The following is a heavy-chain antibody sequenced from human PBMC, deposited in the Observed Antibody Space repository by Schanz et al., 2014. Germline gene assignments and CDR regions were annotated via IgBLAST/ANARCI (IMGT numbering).Heavy chain of an antibody. CDR3: AKQQIVRGVIYLNWFDS. CDR2: VSSDGNND. Sequence: VQLVESGGGVVQPGRSLRLSCAASGFTFSTHAMHWVRQAPGKGLEWVALVSSDGNNDYYTDSVKGRFTISRDNSKNTVQLQMNSLRAEDTAVYYCAKQQIVRGVIYLNWFDSWGQGTLVTVSS. CDR1: GFTFSTHA. D-gene: IGHD3-10*01. J-gene: IGHJ5*01. V-gene: IGHV3-30*18.